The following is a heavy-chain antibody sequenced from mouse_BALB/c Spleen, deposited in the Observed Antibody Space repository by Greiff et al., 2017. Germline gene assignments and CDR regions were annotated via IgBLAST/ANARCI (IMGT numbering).Heavy chain of an antibody. CDR3: ARAVLYDYDQGYAMDY. Sequence: EVQRVESGGGLVKPGGSLKLSCAASGFTFSDYYMYWVRQTPEKRLEWVATISDGGSYTYYPDSVKGRFTISRDNAKNNLYLQMSSLKSEDTAMYYCARAVLYDYDQGYAMDYWGQGTSVTVSS. CDR1: GFTFSDYY. CDR2: ISDGGSYT. D-gene: IGHD2-4*01. V-gene: IGHV5-4*02. J-gene: IGHJ4*01.